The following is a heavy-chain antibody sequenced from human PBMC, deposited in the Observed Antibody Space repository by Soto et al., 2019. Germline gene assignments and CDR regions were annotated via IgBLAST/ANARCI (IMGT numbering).Heavy chain of an antibody. CDR2: TYYRARWYN. V-gene: IGHV6-1*01. D-gene: IGHD1-7*01. CDR1: RDSVSSNNAA. J-gene: IGHJ6*03. CDR3: AGTTSHYWYYMDV. Sequence: QVQLQQSGPGLVKPSQTLSLTCAISRDSVSSNNAAWNWIRQSPSRGLEWLGRTYYRARWYNDYAVSVKSRIPVNPDTSKNQCSLQLTSVTPEDTAVYYCAGTTSHYWYYMDVWGKGTTVTVSS.